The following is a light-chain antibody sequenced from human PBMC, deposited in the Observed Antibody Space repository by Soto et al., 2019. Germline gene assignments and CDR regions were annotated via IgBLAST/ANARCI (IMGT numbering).Light chain of an antibody. Sequence: QSALTQPASVSGSPGQSITISCTGTSSDVGSYNLVSWYQQHPGKAPKLIIYEGSKRPSGVSNRFSGSKSGTTASLTISGLQAEDEADYYCCSYAGSSTPYVFGTGTKLTVL. CDR1: SSDVGSYNL. J-gene: IGLJ1*01. CDR3: CSYAGSSTPYV. V-gene: IGLV2-23*01. CDR2: EGS.